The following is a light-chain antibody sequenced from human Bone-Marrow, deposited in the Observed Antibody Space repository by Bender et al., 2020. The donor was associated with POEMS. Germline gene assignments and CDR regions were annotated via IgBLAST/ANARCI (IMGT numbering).Light chain of an antibody. CDR2: SAN. J-gene: IGLJ3*02. Sequence: QSVLTQPPSASGTPGQRVTISCSGSNSNIGTNAVNWYQQFPGKAPKLLIYSANQRPSGVPDRFYAFKSGRSASLAISGLQSEDEADYYCAAWDAGLSGRVFGGGTKLTVL. CDR1: NSNIGTNA. V-gene: IGLV1-44*01. CDR3: AAWDAGLSGRV.